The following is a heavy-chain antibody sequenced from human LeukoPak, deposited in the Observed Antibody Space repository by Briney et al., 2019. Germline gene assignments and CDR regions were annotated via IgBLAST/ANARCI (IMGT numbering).Heavy chain of an antibody. CDR2: ISGDESST. CDR3: ACVAVAGNPEDY. CDR1: GFTVSTHW. Sequence: GGSLRLSCAASGFTVSTHWMHWVRQAPGKGLAWVSRISGDESSTSYADSVKGRFTISRDNAKNTLYLQMSSLRVDDTAVYYCACVAVAGNPEDYWGQGTLVTVSS. J-gene: IGHJ4*02. D-gene: IGHD6-19*01. V-gene: IGHV3-74*01.